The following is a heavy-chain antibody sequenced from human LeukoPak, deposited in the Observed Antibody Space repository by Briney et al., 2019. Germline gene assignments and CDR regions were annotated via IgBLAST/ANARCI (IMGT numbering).Heavy chain of an antibody. D-gene: IGHD2-21*02. CDR1: GGSFSGFY. V-gene: IGHV2-5*08. CDR2: IYWDDDK. J-gene: IGHJ4*02. Sequence: TLSLTCAVSGGSFSGFYWSWIRQPPGKALEWLALIYWDDDKRYSPSLNNRVTIIRDTSKNQVVLTMTNMDPVDTATYYCARSRDLSIAFDYWGQETLVTVSS. CDR3: ARSRDLSIAFDY.